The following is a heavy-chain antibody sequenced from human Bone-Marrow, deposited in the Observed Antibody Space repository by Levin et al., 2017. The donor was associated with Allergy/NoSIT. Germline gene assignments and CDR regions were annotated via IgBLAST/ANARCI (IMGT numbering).Heavy chain of an antibody. CDR2: ITWNGGSA. Sequence: GGSLRLSCAASGFSFDEYAMNWVRQVPGKGLEWVAGITWNGGSAAYADSVKGRITISRDNAKKFLYLQMDSLRAADTALYYCARDGGNVWGSYRYSDYYYGVDVWGQGTTVTVSS. D-gene: IGHD3-16*02. J-gene: IGHJ6*02. CDR3: ARDGGNVWGSYRYSDYYYGVDV. V-gene: IGHV3-20*04. CDR1: GFSFDEYA.